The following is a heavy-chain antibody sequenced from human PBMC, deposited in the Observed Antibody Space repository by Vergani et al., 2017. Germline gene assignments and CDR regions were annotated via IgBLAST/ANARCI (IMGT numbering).Heavy chain of an antibody. CDR2: VSFRGDT. CDR1: GASVNSYY. J-gene: IGHJ4*02. V-gene: IGHV4-59*02. Sequence: QVKLQESGPGLVKPSETLSLTCTVSGASVNSYYWSWIRQPPGKGLEWMGYVSFRGDTLYDPSVKGRMTISLNTASNQCSLYLTSVTAADTAVYYCARSRIYYGAGSPDYWGQGTLVTVAS. CDR3: ARSRIYYGAGSPDY. D-gene: IGHD3-10*01.